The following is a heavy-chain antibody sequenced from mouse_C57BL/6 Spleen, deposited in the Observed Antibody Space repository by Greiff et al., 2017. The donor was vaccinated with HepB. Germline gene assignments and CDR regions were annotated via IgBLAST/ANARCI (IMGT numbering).Heavy chain of an antibody. D-gene: IGHD2-4*01. V-gene: IGHV5-6*01. CDR2: ISSGGSYT. Sequence: EVQRVESGGDLVKPGGSLKLSCAASGFTFSSYGMSWVRQTPDKRLEWVATISSGGSYTYYPDSVKGRFTISRDNAKNTLYLQMSSLKSEDTAMYYCARGREFYYDSSWFAYWGQGTLVTVSA. CDR3: ARGREFYYDSSWFAY. J-gene: IGHJ3*01. CDR1: GFTFSSYG.